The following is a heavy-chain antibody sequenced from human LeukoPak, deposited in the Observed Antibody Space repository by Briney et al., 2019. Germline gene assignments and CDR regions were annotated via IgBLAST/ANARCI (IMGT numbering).Heavy chain of an antibody. D-gene: IGHD3-3*01. CDR1: GFTFSSYA. J-gene: IGHJ4*02. CDR3: ARAPWVLEWLAIVSYYFDY. V-gene: IGHV3-30-3*01. CDR2: ISYDGSNK. Sequence: GGSLRLSSAASGFTFSSYAMHWVRQAPGKGLEWVAVISYDGSNKYYADSVKGRFTISRDNSKNTLYLQMNSLRAEDTAVYYCARAPWVLEWLAIVSYYFDYWGQGTLVTVSS.